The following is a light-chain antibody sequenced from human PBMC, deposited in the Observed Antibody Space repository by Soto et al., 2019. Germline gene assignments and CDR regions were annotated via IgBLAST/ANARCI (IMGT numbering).Light chain of an antibody. J-gene: IGLJ1*01. Sequence: LTQPPSASGSPGQSVTISCTGTSSDVGGYDYVSWHQHHPGKAPKLMLYDVSKRPSGVPDRFSGSKSGNTASLTVSGLQAEDEADYYCSSYAGSNTFVFGTGTKVTVL. CDR1: SSDVGGYDY. CDR3: SSYAGSNTFV. V-gene: IGLV2-8*01. CDR2: DVS.